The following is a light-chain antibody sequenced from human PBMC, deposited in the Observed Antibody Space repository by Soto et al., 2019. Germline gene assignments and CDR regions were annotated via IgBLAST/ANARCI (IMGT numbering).Light chain of an antibody. V-gene: IGKV3-15*01. CDR1: QSVSNN. Sequence: EIVMTQSPVTLSVSPGERATLSCRASQSVSNNLAWYQQKPGQAPRPLIYGISTRATDVPARFSGSGSGTEFSLTISGLQSEDSGVYYCLQHYAWPWTFGQGTKVDIK. J-gene: IGKJ1*01. CDR3: LQHYAWPWT. CDR2: GIS.